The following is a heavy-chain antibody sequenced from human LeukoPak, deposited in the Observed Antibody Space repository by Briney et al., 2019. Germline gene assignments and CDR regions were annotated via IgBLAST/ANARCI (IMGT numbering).Heavy chain of an antibody. V-gene: IGHV3-21*01. J-gene: IGHJ3*02. Sequence: PGGSLRLSCAASGFTFSSYGMNWVRQAPGKGLEWVSSISSSSSYIYYADSVKGRFTISRDNAKNSLYLQMNSLRAEDTAVYYCARDKVGDYDFWSGTGGAFDIWGQGTMVTVSS. CDR3: ARDKVGDYDFWSGTGGAFDI. CDR1: GFTFSSYG. D-gene: IGHD3-3*01. CDR2: ISSSSSYI.